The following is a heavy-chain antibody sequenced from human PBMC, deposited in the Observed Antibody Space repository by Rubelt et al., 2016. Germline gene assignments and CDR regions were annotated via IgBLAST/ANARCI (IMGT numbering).Heavy chain of an antibody. Sequence: QVQLVQSGAEVKKPGSSVKVSCKASGGTFSSYAISWVRQAPGQGLEWMGRIIPILGIANYAQKFQCGVTITADKSTSTAYMELSSLRSEDTAVYYCARVSGTTNNWFDPWGQGTLVTVSS. J-gene: IGHJ5*02. CDR2: IIPILGIA. CDR1: GGTFSSYA. D-gene: IGHD1-1*01. V-gene: IGHV1-69*04. CDR3: ARVSGTTNNWFDP.